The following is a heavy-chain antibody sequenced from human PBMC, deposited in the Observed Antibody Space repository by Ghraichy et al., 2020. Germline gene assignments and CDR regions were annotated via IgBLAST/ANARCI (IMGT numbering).Heavy chain of an antibody. V-gene: IGHV1-69*13. CDR2: IIPIFGTA. Sequence: SVKVSYKASGGTFSSYAISWVRQAPGQGLEWMGGIIPIFGTANYAQKFQGRVTITADESTSTAYMELSSLRSEDTAVYYCARGALSQNPDFQRWGQGTLVTVSS. CDR1: GGTFSSYA. D-gene: IGHD3-9*01. J-gene: IGHJ1*01. CDR3: ARGALSQNPDFQR.